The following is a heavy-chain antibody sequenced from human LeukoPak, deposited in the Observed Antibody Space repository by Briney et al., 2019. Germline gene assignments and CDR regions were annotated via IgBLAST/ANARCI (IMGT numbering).Heavy chain of an antibody. V-gene: IGHV4-39*07. CDR3: ARLPVWSPFDY. D-gene: IGHD2-21*01. CDR2: IYYSGST. Sequence: PSETLSLTCTVSGGSISSSSYYWGWIRQPPGKGLEWIGSIYYSGSTYYNPSLKSRVTISVDTSKNQFSLKLSSVTAADTAVYYCARLPVWSPFDYWGQGTLVTVSS. J-gene: IGHJ4*02. CDR1: GGSISSSSYY.